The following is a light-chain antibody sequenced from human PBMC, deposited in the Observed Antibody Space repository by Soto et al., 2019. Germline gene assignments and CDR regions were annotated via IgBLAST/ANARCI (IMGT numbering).Light chain of an antibody. CDR1: RSNIGSNA. CDR2: SNN. V-gene: IGLV1-47*02. Sequence: QSVLTQPPSVSGAPGQRVTISCSGSRSNIGSNAVNWYQQFPGAAPKLLIYSNNQRPSGVPDRFSGSKSGTSASLAISGLRSEDEADYYCAAWDDSLSGHYVFGTGTQLTVL. J-gene: IGLJ1*01. CDR3: AAWDDSLSGHYV.